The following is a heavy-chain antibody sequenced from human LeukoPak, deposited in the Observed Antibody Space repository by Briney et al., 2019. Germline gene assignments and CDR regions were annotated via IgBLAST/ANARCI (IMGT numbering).Heavy chain of an antibody. Sequence: SETLSLTCTVSGGSISSYYWSWIRQPPGKGLEWIGEINHSGSTNYNPSLKSRVTISVDTSKNQFSLKLSSVTAADTAVYYCARGPGVVTRADWFDPWGQGTLVTVSS. J-gene: IGHJ5*02. CDR3: ARGPGVVTRADWFDP. V-gene: IGHV4-34*01. D-gene: IGHD4-23*01. CDR1: GGSISSYY. CDR2: INHSGST.